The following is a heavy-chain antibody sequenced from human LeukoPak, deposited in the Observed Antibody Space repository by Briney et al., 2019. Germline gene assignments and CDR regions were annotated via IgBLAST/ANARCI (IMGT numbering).Heavy chain of an antibody. CDR1: GFSFDNYA. Sequence: GGSLRLSRAASGFSFDNYAMSWVRQAPGKGLEWVSGISDRGDRTYYTDSVKGRFTISRDNSNNTLSVQMNSLRAEDTAVYYCAKYRTPFYFDAFDVRVLGTMVTVSS. CDR3: AKYRTPFYFDAFDV. V-gene: IGHV3-23*01. CDR2: ISDRGDRT. J-gene: IGHJ3*01. D-gene: IGHD2/OR15-2a*01.